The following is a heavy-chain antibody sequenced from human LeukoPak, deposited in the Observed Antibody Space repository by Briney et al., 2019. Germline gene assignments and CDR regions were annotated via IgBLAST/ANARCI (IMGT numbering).Heavy chain of an antibody. J-gene: IGHJ4*02. CDR3: ATGYSGNSVVDY. CDR2: IIPIFGTA. D-gene: IGHD4-23*01. Sequence: SVKVSCKASGGTFSSYAISWVRQAPGQGLEWMGGIIPIFGTANYAQKFQGRVTITADESTSTAYMELSSLRSEDTAVYYCATGYSGNSVVDYWGQGTLVTVSS. CDR1: GGTFSSYA. V-gene: IGHV1-69*13.